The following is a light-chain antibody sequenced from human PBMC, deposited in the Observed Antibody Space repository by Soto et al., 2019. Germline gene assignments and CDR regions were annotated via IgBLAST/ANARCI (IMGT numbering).Light chain of an antibody. CDR2: GAS. CDR1: QSVSDSY. CDR3: QQYGSSPPT. J-gene: IGKJ1*01. Sequence: EIVLTQSPGTLSLSPGDRATLSCRASQSVSDSYLAWYQRKPGQAPRLLIYGASNRATDIPGRFSGSGSGTDFTLTFTRLEPEDFAVYYCQQYGSSPPTFGRGTKVEIK. V-gene: IGKV3-20*01.